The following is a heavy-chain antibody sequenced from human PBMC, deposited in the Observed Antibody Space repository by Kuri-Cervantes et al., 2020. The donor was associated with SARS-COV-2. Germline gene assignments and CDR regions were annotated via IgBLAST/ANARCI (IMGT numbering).Heavy chain of an antibody. CDR2: FDPEDGET. J-gene: IGHJ5*02. D-gene: IGHD2-2*01. V-gene: IGHV1-24*01. Sequence: ASVKVSCKVSGYTLTELSMHWVRQAPGKGLEWMGGFDPEDGETIYAQKFQGRVTMTEDTSTDTAYMELSSLKASDTAMYYCARSRYQLLFDRYNWFDPWGQGTLVTVSS. CDR3: ARSRYQLLFDRYNWFDP. CDR1: GYTLTELS.